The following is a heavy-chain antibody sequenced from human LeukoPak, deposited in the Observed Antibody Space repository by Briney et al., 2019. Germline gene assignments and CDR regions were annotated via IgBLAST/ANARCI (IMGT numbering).Heavy chain of an antibody. CDR2: ISYDGSNK. CDR3: AKMLVYSSGWYADY. V-gene: IGHV3-30*18. CDR1: GFTFSSYA. Sequence: GGSLRLSCAASGFTFSSYAMHWVRQAPGKGLEWVAVISYDGSNKYYADSVKGRFTISRDNSKNTLYLQMNSLRAEDTAVYYCAKMLVYSSGWYADYWGQGTLVTVSS. J-gene: IGHJ4*02. D-gene: IGHD6-19*01.